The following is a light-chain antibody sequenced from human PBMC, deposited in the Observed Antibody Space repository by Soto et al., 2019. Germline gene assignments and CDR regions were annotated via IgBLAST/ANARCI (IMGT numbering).Light chain of an antibody. V-gene: IGKV2-28*01. J-gene: IGKJ1*01. CDR1: QSLLHRNGYNY. CDR2: LGS. CDR3: MQTLQTPRT. Sequence: DPVMTQSPLSLPVTPGEPASISCRSSQSLLHRNGYNYLDWYLQKPGQSPQLLIYLGSNRASGVPDRFSGSGSGTDFTLKISRVGAEDVGVYYCMQTLQTPRTFGQGTKVEIK.